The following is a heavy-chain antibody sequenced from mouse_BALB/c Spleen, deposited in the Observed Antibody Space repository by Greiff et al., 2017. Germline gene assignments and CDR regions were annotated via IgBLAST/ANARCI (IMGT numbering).Heavy chain of an antibody. CDR2: IRNEANGYKT. V-gene: IGHV7-3*02. CDR1: GFTFTDYY. CDR3: AREWGTARVPFAY. J-gene: IGHJ3*01. Sequence: EVLLEQSGGGLVQPGGSLRLSCTTSGFTFTDYYMNWVRQPPGKGLEWLGLIRNEANGYKTEYIASVKGRFTISRDNSQSILYLQMNTLRADDTATYYCAREWGTARVPFAYWGQGTLVTVSA. D-gene: IGHD3-2*01.